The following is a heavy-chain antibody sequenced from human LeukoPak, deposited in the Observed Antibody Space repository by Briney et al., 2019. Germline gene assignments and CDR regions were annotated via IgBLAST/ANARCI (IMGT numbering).Heavy chain of an antibody. D-gene: IGHD3-3*01. CDR1: GFTFSSYA. J-gene: IGHJ6*03. CDR3: ARDHGDYDFWSGEVGGNYYYYYMDV. Sequence: GGSLRLSCAASGFTFSSYAMSWVRQAPGKGLEWVSAISGSGGSTYYADSVKGRFTISRDNSKNTLYLQMNSLRAEDTAVYYCARDHGDYDFWSGEVGGNYYYYYMDVWGKGTTVTVSS. CDR2: ISGSGGST. V-gene: IGHV3-23*01.